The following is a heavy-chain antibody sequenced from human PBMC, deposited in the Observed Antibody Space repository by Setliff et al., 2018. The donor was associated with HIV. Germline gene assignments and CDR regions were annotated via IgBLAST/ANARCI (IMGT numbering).Heavy chain of an antibody. Sequence: TSETLSLTCTVSGGSISSGSNYWSWIRQPAGKGLEWIGRIYTSGSTNYNPSLKSRVTISVDTSKNQFSLKLRSVTAADTGVYYCARHRDPPGTSWIFYYYYMDLWGGGTTVTVSS. CDR1: GGSISSGSNY. V-gene: IGHV4-61*02. CDR2: IYTSGST. J-gene: IGHJ6*03. D-gene: IGHD2-2*01. CDR3: ARHRDPPGTSWIFYYYYMDL.